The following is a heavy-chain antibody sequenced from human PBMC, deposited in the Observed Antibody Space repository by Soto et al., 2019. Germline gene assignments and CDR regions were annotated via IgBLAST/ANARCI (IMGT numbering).Heavy chain of an antibody. D-gene: IGHD3-9*01. J-gene: IGHJ5*02. Sequence: QVQLQESGPGLVKASQTLSLTCTVSGGSISSGGYYWSWIRQHPGKGLEWIGYIYYSGSTYYNPSHKSRVTLSVDTSKNQFSLKLTSVTAADTAVYYCARGNYDILTGPNWFDPWGQGTLVTVSS. CDR1: GGSISSGGYY. CDR2: IYYSGST. V-gene: IGHV4-31*03. CDR3: ARGNYDILTGPNWFDP.